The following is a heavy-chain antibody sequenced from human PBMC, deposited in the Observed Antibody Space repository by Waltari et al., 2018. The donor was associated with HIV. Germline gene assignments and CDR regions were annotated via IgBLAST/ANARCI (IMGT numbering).Heavy chain of an antibody. CDR3: ARCIVVADTQDYLDL. D-gene: IGHD6-19*01. Sequence: EVQLVESGGALVQPGGSLRLSCAASGFTVSSNYMTWVRQAPGKGLEWVSIIYSTGSTYYADSVKGRFTFSRDNSKNKLYLQMNSLRVEDTAVYYCARCIVVADTQDYLDLWGQGTLVTVSS. CDR2: IYSTGST. V-gene: IGHV3-66*02. J-gene: IGHJ4*02. CDR1: GFTVSSNY.